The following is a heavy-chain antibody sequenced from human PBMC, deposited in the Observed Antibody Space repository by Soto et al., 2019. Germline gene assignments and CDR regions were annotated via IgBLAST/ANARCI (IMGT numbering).Heavy chain of an antibody. V-gene: IGHV4-34*01. CDR3: ARGSRVVPAAWFYYYYGMDV. CDR2: INHSGST. CDR1: GGSFSGYY. Sequence: PSETLSLTCAVYGGSFSGYYWSWIRQPPGKGLEWIGEINHSGSTNYNPSLKSRVTISVDTSKNQFSLKLSSVTAADTAVYYCARGSRVVPAAWFYYYYGMDVWGQGTTVTVS. J-gene: IGHJ6*02. D-gene: IGHD2-2*01.